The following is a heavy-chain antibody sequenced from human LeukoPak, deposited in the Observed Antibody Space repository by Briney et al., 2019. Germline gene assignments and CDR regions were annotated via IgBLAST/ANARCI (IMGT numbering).Heavy chain of an antibody. CDR1: GYTFTSYA. V-gene: IGHV1-3*01. CDR2: INAGNGNT. J-gene: IGHJ4*02. CDR3: ARDGSGSSSWYDFYTDY. Sequence: ASVKVSCKASGYTFTSYAMHWVRQAPGQRLEWMGWINAGNGNTKYSQKFQGRVTITRDTSASTAYMVLSSLRSEDTAVYYCARDGSGSSSWYDFYTDYWGQGTLVTVSS. D-gene: IGHD6-13*01.